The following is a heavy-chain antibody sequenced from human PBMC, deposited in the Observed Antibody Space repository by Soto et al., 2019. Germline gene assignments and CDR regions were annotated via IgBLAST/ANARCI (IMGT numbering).Heavy chain of an antibody. CDR3: AIRDYCDWGYYYYFGMDV. CDR2: IIPIFGTA. V-gene: IGHV1-69*01. CDR1: GGTFSSYA. Sequence: QVQLVQSGAEVKKPGSSVKVSCKASGGTFSSYAISWVRQAPGQGLEWMGGIIPIFGTANYAQKFQGRVTITADESTSTAYMELSSLRSEDTAVYYCAIRDYCDWGYYYYFGMDVWGQGTTVTVSS. D-gene: IGHD4-17*01. J-gene: IGHJ6*02.